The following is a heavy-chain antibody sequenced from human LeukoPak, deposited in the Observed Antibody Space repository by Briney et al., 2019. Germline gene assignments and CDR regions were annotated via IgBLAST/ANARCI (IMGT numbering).Heavy chain of an antibody. V-gene: IGHV1-69*05. Sequence: SVKVSCKASGGTFSSYAISWVRRAPGQGLEWMGGITPIFGTANYAQKFQGRVTITTDESTSTAYMELSSLRSEDTAVYYCARVRGGTGTDYYYYYMDVWGKGTTVTVSS. J-gene: IGHJ6*03. D-gene: IGHD1-1*01. CDR1: GGTFSSYA. CDR3: ARVRGGTGTDYYYYYMDV. CDR2: ITPIFGTA.